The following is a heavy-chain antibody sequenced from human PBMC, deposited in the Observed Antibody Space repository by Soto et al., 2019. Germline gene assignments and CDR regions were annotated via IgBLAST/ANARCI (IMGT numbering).Heavy chain of an antibody. D-gene: IGHD5-18*01. CDR2: ISANKTYT. CDR1: GFTFNSYA. Sequence: GSLRLSCAASGFTFNSYAMSWVRQAPGKGLEWVSGISANKTYTYSADSVKGRFTISRDNSKNTLFLQMNSLRAEDTAVYYCAKDESLQLWLGFFGYWGQGTLVTVSS. J-gene: IGHJ4*02. CDR3: AKDESLQLWLGFFGY. V-gene: IGHV3-23*01.